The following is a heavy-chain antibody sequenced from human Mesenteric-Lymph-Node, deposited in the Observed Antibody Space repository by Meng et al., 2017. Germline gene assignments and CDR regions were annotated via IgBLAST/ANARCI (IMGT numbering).Heavy chain of an antibody. V-gene: IGHV1-69*06. CDR1: GYTFTSYD. CDR3: ARDDSSGLHFDF. Sequence: SVKVSCKASGYTFTSYDINWVRQAPGQGLEWMGGIIPIFGTTNYAQKFQGRVTVTADKSTNTAYMELSSLRSEDTAVYYCARDDSSGLHFDFWGQGTLVTVS. D-gene: IGHD3-22*01. CDR2: IIPIFGTT. J-gene: IGHJ4*02.